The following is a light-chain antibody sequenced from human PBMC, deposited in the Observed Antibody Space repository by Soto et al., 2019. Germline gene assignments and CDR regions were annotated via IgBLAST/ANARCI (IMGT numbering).Light chain of an antibody. CDR1: QSISHW. J-gene: IGKJ1*01. CDR2: KAS. Sequence: DIQMTQSPSTLSASVGVRVPITCRARQSISHWLAWYQQKPGKAPKLLIYKASSLESGVPSRFNGSGSGTEFTLTISSLQPDDFATYYCQQYNSYWTFGQGTKVDIK. CDR3: QQYNSYWT. V-gene: IGKV1-5*03.